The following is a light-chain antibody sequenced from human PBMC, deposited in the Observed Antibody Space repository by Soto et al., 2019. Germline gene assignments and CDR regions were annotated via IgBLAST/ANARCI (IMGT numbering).Light chain of an antibody. Sequence: IVITQSPATLSVSPGERATLSCRASQSVGSNLAWYQQKPGQAPRLLIYGASTRATGIPARFSGSGSGTEFTLTISSLQAEDFVVYYCQQYSNWYTFGQGTKVDIK. CDR1: QSVGSN. CDR3: QQYSNWYT. CDR2: GAS. J-gene: IGKJ2*01. V-gene: IGKV3-15*01.